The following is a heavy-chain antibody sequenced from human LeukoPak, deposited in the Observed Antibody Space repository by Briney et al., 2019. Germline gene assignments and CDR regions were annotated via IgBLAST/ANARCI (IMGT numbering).Heavy chain of an antibody. CDR1: GFTFSSYW. CDR2: MNQDGSAK. Sequence: GGSLRLSCAASGFTFSSYWINWVRQTPGKGLEWVAHMNQDGSAKYYADSVKGRFTISRDNAKNSLYLQMNSLRAEDTAVYYCARDTVRGSHNYYYYGMDVWGQGTTVTVSS. CDR3: ARDTVRGSHNYYYYGMDV. V-gene: IGHV3-7*01. J-gene: IGHJ6*02. D-gene: IGHD3-10*01.